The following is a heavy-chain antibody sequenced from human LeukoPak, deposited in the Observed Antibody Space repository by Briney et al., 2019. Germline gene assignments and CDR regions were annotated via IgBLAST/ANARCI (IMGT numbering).Heavy chain of an antibody. Sequence: PSETLSLTCAVYGGSFSGYYWSWIRQPPGKGLEWMGEINHSGSTNYNPSLKSRVTISVDTSKNQFSLKLSSVTSADTAVYYCARGGSCGWYPVMVYFDYWGQGTLVTVSS. CDR1: GGSFSGYY. V-gene: IGHV4-34*01. CDR3: ARGGSCGWYPVMVYFDY. CDR2: INHSGST. D-gene: IGHD6-19*01. J-gene: IGHJ4*02.